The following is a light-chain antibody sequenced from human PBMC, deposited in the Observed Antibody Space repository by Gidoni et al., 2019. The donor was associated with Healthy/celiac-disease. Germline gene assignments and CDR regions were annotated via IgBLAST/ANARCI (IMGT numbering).Light chain of an antibody. CDR2: AAS. J-gene: IGKJ1*01. Sequence: DIQMTPSPSSLSASVGDRVTITCRASQSISSDLNWYQQKPGKAPKLLIYAASSLQSGVPSRFSGSGSGTDFTLTSSSLQPEDFETYYCQQSYSTPRTFGQGTKVEIK. CDR3: QQSYSTPRT. CDR1: QSISSD. V-gene: IGKV1-39*01.